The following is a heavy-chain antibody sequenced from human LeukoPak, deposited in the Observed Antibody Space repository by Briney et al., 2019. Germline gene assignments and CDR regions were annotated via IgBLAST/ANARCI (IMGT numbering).Heavy chain of an antibody. CDR3: ATDWGYCSSTSCQPFS. Sequence: PGGSLRLACAASGFTFSSYATSWVRQAPGKGLEWVSAISGSGGSTYYADSVKGRFTISRDNSKNTLYLQMNSLRAEDTAVYYCATDWGYCSSTSCQPFSWGQGTLVTVSS. J-gene: IGHJ4*02. CDR2: ISGSGGST. CDR1: GFTFSSYA. D-gene: IGHD2-2*01. V-gene: IGHV3-23*01.